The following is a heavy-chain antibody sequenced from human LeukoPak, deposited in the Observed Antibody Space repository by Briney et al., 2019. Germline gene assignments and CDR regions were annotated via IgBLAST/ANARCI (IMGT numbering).Heavy chain of an antibody. CDR2: IYHSGST. D-gene: IGHD6-13*01. V-gene: IGHV4-39*07. J-gene: IGHJ6*03. CDR3: ARDSWWTAAGYYYYMDV. CDR1: GGSISSSSYY. Sequence: SETLSLTCTVSGGSISSSSYYWGWIRQPPGKGLEWIGSIYHSGSTYYNPSLKSRVTISVDTSKNQFSLKLTSVTAADTAVYYCARDSWWTAAGYYYYMDVWGKGTTVTVSS.